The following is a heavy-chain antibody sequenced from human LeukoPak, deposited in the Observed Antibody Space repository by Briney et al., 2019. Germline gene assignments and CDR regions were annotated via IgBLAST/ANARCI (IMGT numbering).Heavy chain of an antibody. CDR3: ARDESPGDSNGWYDAFDV. CDR1: GFTFSIYW. CDR2: IKQDGSEN. Sequence: GGSLRLSCAASGFTFSIYWMRWVRQAPGKGGERVANIKQDGSENYYLDSVKGRFTISRDNAKNSLYLQMNRLRVEDTALYYCARDESPGDSNGWYDAFDVWGQGTTVIVSS. V-gene: IGHV3-7*01. D-gene: IGHD3-22*01. J-gene: IGHJ3*01.